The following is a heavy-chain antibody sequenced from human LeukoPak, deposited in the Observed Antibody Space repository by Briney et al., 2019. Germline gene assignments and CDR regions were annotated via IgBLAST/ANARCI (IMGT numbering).Heavy chain of an antibody. CDR1: GFSFSSCP. V-gene: IGHV3-30*15. D-gene: IGHD6-13*01. J-gene: IGHJ4*02. CDR3: AKGTAAGTWGTIDC. CDR2: ISYDGRYE. Sequence: GGSLRLSCAASGFSFSSCPLHWVRQAPGKGPEWVAVISYDGRYEYYAESVKGRVIISRDNSKNTLYLQMSSLRAEDTAVYYCAKGTAAGTWGTIDCWGQGALVTVSS.